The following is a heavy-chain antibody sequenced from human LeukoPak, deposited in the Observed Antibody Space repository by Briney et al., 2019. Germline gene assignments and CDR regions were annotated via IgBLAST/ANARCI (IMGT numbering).Heavy chain of an antibody. CDR2: INSDGSST. Sequence: GGSLRLSCAASGFTVSSYWMHWVRQAPGKGLVWVSRINSDGSSTSYADSVKGRFTISRDNAKNTLYLQMNSLRAEDTAVYYCARAPNVDYYDSSGGFDYWGQGTLVTVSS. J-gene: IGHJ4*02. V-gene: IGHV3-74*01. D-gene: IGHD3-22*01. CDR1: GFTVSSYW. CDR3: ARAPNVDYYDSSGGFDY.